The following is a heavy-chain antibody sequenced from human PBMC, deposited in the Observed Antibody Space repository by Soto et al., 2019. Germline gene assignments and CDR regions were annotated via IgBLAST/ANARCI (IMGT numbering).Heavy chain of an antibody. D-gene: IGHD3-3*01. CDR3: ARHIGFWSSYYGMDV. CDR2: IYYSGGT. V-gene: IGHV4-39*01. CDR1: GCSISSSSYY. Sequence: SATLSLTCTVSGCSISSSSYYWGWIRQPPGKGLEWIGSIYYSGGTYYNPSLKSRVTISVDTSKNQFSLKLSSVTAADTAVYYCARHIGFWSSYYGMDVWGQGTTVT. J-gene: IGHJ6*02.